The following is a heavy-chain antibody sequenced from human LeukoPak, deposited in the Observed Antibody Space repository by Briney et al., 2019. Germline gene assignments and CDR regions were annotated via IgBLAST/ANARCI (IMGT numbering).Heavy chain of an antibody. CDR2: IYTSGST. Sequence: PSETLSLTCAVYGGSFSGYYWSWIRQPPGKGLEWIGRIYTSGSTNYNPSLKSRVTMSVDTSKNQFSLKLSSVTAADTAVYYCAREKAITGIDYWGQGTLVTVSS. CDR3: AREKAITGIDY. CDR1: GGSFSGYY. V-gene: IGHV4-59*10. D-gene: IGHD1-20*01. J-gene: IGHJ4*02.